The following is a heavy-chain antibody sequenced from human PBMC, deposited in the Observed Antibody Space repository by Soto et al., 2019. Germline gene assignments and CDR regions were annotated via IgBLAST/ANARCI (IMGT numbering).Heavy chain of an antibody. J-gene: IGHJ4*02. CDR2: ISYDGSNK. V-gene: IGHV3-30-3*01. CDR1: GFTFSSYA. D-gene: IGHD4-4*01. Sequence: GGSLRLSCAASGFTFSSYAMHWVRQAPGKGLEWVAVISYDGSNKYYADSVKGRFTIPRDNSKNTLYLQMNSLRAEDTAVYYCAREGEALDDYKPPLDYWGQGTLVTVSS. CDR3: AREGEALDDYKPPLDY.